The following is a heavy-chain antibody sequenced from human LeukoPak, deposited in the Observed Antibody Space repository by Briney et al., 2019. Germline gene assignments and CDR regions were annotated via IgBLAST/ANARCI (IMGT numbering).Heavy chain of an antibody. Sequence: HGESLKISCKDSGHNFATHYINWVRQMPGKGLEWMGRIDPDDSYTNYSPAFQGHVTMSAGKSSRTAYLQWGSLEASDTAMYYCARRPGGVLADTDFFESWGQGTLVIVSS. CDR2: IDPDDSYT. CDR3: ARRPGGVLADTDFFES. J-gene: IGHJ4*02. V-gene: IGHV5-10-1*01. D-gene: IGHD3-16*01. CDR1: GHNFATHY.